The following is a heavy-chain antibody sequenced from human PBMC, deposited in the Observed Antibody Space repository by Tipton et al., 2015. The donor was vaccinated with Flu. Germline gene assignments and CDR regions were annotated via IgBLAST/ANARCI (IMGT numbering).Heavy chain of an antibody. D-gene: IGHD3-3*01. CDR2: IYYSGST. Sequence: TLSLTCTVSGGSISSSSYYWGWIRQPPGKGLEWIGSIYYSGSTYYNPSLKIRVTISVDTSKNQFSLKLSSVTAADTAVYYCAREGSLTIFGVVTYNWFDPWGQGTLVTVSS. CDR3: AREGSLTIFGVVTYNWFDP. CDR1: GGSISSSSYY. V-gene: IGHV4-39*07. J-gene: IGHJ5*02.